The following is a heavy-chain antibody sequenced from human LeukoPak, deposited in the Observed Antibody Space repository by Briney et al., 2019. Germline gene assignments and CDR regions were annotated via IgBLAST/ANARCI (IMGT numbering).Heavy chain of an antibody. CDR2: IYHSGST. Sequence: KTSETLSLTCTVSGGSINSSNWWSWVRQPPGKGLEWIGEIYHSGSTNYNPSLKSRVTISVDKSKNQFSLKLSSVTAADTAVYYCARAGYGDYEGLPDYWGQGTLVTVSS. D-gene: IGHD4-17*01. V-gene: IGHV4-4*02. CDR1: GGSINSSNW. J-gene: IGHJ4*02. CDR3: ARAGYGDYEGLPDY.